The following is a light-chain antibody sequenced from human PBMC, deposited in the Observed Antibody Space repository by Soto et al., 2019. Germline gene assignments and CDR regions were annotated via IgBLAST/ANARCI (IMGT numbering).Light chain of an antibody. CDR1: QSVDKY. CDR2: DAS. Sequence: IVLTQSPGTLSLSPGERATLSCGASQSVDKYLVWYQQKPGQAPRLLIYDASSRATGIPARFSGSGSGTDFSLTITSLEPEDFAVYYCQQRTNWPLTFGGGTKLEIK. J-gene: IGKJ4*01. V-gene: IGKV3-11*01. CDR3: QQRTNWPLT.